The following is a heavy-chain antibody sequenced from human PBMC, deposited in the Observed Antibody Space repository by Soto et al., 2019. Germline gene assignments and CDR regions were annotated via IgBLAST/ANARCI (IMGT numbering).Heavy chain of an antibody. J-gene: IGHJ5*02. CDR2: ISSSGSSI. Sequence: GGSLRLSCAASGFTFSDYYMSWIRQAPGKGLEWVSYISSSGSSIYYAESVKGRFTISRDNAKNSLYLQMNSLRAEDTAVYYCARVRYYDSGSSINWFDPWGQGTLVTVSS. CDR3: ARVRYYDSGSSINWFDP. CDR1: GFTFSDYY. D-gene: IGHD3-10*01. V-gene: IGHV3-11*01.